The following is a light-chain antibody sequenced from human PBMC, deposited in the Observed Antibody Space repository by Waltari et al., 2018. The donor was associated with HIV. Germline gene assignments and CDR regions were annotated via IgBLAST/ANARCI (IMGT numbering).Light chain of an antibody. V-gene: IGLV2-8*01. CDR3: SFYGGSNILV. CDR2: EVS. J-gene: IGLJ2*01. CDR1: SSALGVYNS. Sequence: QSALTQPPSASGPPGQSVPISCTGASSALGVYNSVPWYQQRPGKAPKVIISEVSKRSSGVPNRFSGSTSGNTASLTVSGLQADDEAEYFCSFYGGSNILVFGGGTKLTVL.